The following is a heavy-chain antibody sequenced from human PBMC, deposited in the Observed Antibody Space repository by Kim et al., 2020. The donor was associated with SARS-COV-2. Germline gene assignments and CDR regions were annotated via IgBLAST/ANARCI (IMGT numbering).Heavy chain of an antibody. J-gene: IGHJ2*01. Sequence: GGSLRLSCTASGFIFETYNMNWVRQAPGKGLEWVSSICGRGSHILYADSVKGRFTISRDNANNSVFLQMNSLRAEDTAVYFCSRDACSACRVFWYFYLWG. V-gene: IGHV3-21*01. CDR1: GFIFETYN. D-gene: IGHD3-10*01. CDR2: ICGRGSHI. CDR3: SRDACSACRVFWYFYL.